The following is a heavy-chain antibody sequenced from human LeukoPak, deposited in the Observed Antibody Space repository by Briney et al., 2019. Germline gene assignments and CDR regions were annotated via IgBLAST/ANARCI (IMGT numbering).Heavy chain of an antibody. CDR2: INPNSGGT. CDR3: ARGRRIYPPSHDAFDI. D-gene: IGHD2-15*01. J-gene: IGHJ3*02. Sequence: AASVKVSCKASGYTFTGYYMHWVRQAPGRGLEWMGRINPNSGGTNYAQKFQGRVTMTRDTSISTAYMELSRLRSDDTAVYYCARGRRIYPPSHDAFDIWGQGTMVTVSS. V-gene: IGHV1-2*06. CDR1: GYTFTGYY.